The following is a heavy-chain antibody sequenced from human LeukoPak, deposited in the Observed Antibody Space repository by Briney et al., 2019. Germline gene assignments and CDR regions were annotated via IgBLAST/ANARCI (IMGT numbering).Heavy chain of an antibody. D-gene: IGHD3-9*01. CDR3: ARSSQTILTGFEINYYYYYGMDV. CDR2: IYYSGST. J-gene: IGHJ6*02. V-gene: IGHV4-59*01. Sequence: SETLSLTCTVSGGSISSYYWSWIRQPPGKGLEWIGYIYYSGSTNYNPSLKSRVTISVDTSKNQFSLKLSSVTAADTAVYYCARSSQTILTGFEINYYYYYGMDVWGQGTTVTVSS. CDR1: GGSISSYY.